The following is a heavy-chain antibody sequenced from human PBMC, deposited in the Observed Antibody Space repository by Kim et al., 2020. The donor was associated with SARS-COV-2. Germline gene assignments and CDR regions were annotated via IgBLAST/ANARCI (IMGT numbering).Heavy chain of an antibody. J-gene: IGHJ5*02. D-gene: IGHD6-13*01. Sequence: SPSFQGHVTISADKSISTAYLQWSSLKASDTAMYYCARLVAAAGINWFDPWGQGTLVTVSS. V-gene: IGHV5-10-1*01. CDR3: ARLVAAAGINWFDP.